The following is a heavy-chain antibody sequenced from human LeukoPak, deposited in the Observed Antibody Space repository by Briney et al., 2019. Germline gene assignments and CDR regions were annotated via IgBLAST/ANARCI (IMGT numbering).Heavy chain of an antibody. CDR3: ARPDVEMAPYDAFDI. Sequence: GASVKVSCKASGYTFTGYYMHWVRQAPGQGLEWMGIINPSGGSTSYAQKFQGRVTMTRDMSTSTVYMELSSLRSEDTAVYYCARPDVEMAPYDAFDIWGQGTMVTVSS. D-gene: IGHD5-24*01. J-gene: IGHJ3*02. CDR2: INPSGGST. CDR1: GYTFTGYY. V-gene: IGHV1-46*01.